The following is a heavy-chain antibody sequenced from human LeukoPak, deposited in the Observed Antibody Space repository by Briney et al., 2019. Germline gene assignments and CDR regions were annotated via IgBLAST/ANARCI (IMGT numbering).Heavy chain of an antibody. CDR1: GYTFTGYY. D-gene: IGHD6-6*01. J-gene: IGHJ6*03. V-gene: IGHV1-2*02. CDR2: INPNSGGT. CDR3: ARDWGVSARPGYMDV. Sequence: ATVKVSCKASGYTFTGYYMHWVRQAPGQGLEWMGWINPNSGGTNYAQKFQGRVTMTRDTSISTAYMELSRLRSDDTAVYYCARDWGVSARPGYMDVWSKGTTVTVSS.